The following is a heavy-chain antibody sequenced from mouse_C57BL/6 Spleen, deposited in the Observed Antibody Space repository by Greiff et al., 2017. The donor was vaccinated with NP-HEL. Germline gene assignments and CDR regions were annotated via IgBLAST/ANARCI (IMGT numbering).Heavy chain of an antibody. CDR2: INYDGSST. J-gene: IGHJ1*03. V-gene: IGHV5-16*01. CDR3: ARGGERYFDV. Sequence: EVNLVESEGGLVQPGSSMKLSCTASGFTFSDYYMAWVRQVPEKGLEWVANINYDGSSTYYLDSLKSRFIISRDNAKNILYLQMSSLKSEDTATYYCARGGERYFDVWGTGTTVTVSS. CDR1: GFTFSDYY.